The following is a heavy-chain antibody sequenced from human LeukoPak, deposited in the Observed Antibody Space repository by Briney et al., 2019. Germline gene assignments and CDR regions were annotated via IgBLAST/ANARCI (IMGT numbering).Heavy chain of an antibody. CDR1: GFTFSSYW. CDR2: IKQDGSEK. Sequence: GGSLRLSCAASGFTFSSYWMSWVRQAPGKGLEWVANIKQDGSEKYYVDSVKGRFTISRDNAKNSLYLQMSSLRAEDTAVYYCAREAEWELLNPFDYWGQGTLVTVSS. CDR3: AREAEWELLNPFDY. J-gene: IGHJ4*02. V-gene: IGHV3-7*01. D-gene: IGHD1-26*01.